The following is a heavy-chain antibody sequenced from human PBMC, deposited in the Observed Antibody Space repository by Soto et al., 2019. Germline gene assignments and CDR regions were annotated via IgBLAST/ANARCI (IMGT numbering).Heavy chain of an antibody. Sequence: QVQLVQSGAEVKKPGASVKVSCKASGYTFTGYYMHWVRQAPGQGLEWMGWINPNSGGTNYAQKFQGWVTMTRDTSISTADMELSRLRSDATAVYYCAGAPRGFGAYALTYYFDYRGQGTLVTVSS. J-gene: IGHJ4*02. CDR3: AGAPRGFGAYALTYYFDY. V-gene: IGHV1-2*04. D-gene: IGHD3-10*01. CDR1: GYTFTGYY. CDR2: INPNSGGT.